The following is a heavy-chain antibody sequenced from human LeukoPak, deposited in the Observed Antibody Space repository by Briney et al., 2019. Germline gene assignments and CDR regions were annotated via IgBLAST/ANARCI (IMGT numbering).Heavy chain of an antibody. CDR2: ISSSSSYI. CDR1: GFTFSSYS. V-gene: IGHV3-21*01. D-gene: IGHD2-2*01. CDR3: AREDIVVVPAASGVGYYYYGMDV. J-gene: IGHJ6*02. Sequence: GGSLRLSCAASGFTFSSYSMNWVRQAPGKGLEWVSSISSSSSYIYYADSVKGRFTISRDNAKNSLYLQMNSLRAEDTAVYYCAREDIVVVPAASGVGYYYYGMDVWGQGTTVTVSS.